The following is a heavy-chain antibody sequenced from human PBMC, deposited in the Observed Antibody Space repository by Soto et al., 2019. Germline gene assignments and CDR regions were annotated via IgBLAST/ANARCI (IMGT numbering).Heavy chain of an antibody. D-gene: IGHD3-10*01. Sequence: EVQLFESGGGLVQPGGSLRLSCAASGFTFSSYAMSWVHQPPGKGLEWVSGVSGSGDRTHHADSVKGRFTVSRDNSKTTVYLQMDSLRGEDTAVYYCACLAWFGDPVPPFDCWGQGIVVTVSS. V-gene: IGHV3-23*01. J-gene: IGHJ4*02. CDR1: GFTFSSYA. CDR2: VSGSGDRT. CDR3: ACLAWFGDPVPPFDC.